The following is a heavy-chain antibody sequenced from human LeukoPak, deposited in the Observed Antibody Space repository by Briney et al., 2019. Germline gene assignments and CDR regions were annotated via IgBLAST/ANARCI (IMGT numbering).Heavy chain of an antibody. Sequence: GGSPRLSCAASGFTFSSYGMHWVRQAPGTGLEWVTVIWYAGSNKYYADSVKGRFTISRDNSKNTLYLQMNSLRAEDTAVYYCAREAYYDDSSGYYRDAFDIWGQGTMVTVSS. CDR3: AREAYYDDSSGYYRDAFDI. V-gene: IGHV3-33*01. CDR2: IWYAGSNK. J-gene: IGHJ3*02. CDR1: GFTFSSYG. D-gene: IGHD3-22*01.